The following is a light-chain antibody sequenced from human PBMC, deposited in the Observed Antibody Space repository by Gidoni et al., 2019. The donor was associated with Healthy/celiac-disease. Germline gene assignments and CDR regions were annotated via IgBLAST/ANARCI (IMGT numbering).Light chain of an antibody. Sequence: KAPTLLVYKASSLESGVPSRFSGSGSGTEFTVTISSLQPDDFATYYCQQYNSYPLTFXGXTKVEIK. J-gene: IGKJ4*01. CDR2: KAS. V-gene: IGKV1-5*03. CDR3: QQYNSYPLT.